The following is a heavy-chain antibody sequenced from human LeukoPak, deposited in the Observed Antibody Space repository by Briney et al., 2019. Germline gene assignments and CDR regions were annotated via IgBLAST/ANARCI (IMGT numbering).Heavy chain of an antibody. CDR2: IYTSGST. Sequence: KPSETLSLTCAVYGGSFSSYYWSWIRQPPGKGLEWIGYIYTSGSTNYNPSLKSRVTISVDTSKNQFSLKLSSVTAADTAVYYCARQRTSGRGRARYCSGGSCYSAYYYYYVDVWGKGTTVTVSS. CDR3: ARQRTSGRGRARYCSGGSCYSAYYYYYVDV. CDR1: GGSFSSYY. V-gene: IGHV4-4*09. J-gene: IGHJ6*03. D-gene: IGHD2-15*01.